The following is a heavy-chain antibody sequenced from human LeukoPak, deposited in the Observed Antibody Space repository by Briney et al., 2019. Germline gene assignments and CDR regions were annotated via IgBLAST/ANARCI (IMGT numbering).Heavy chain of an antibody. J-gene: IGHJ4*02. CDR2: ISSSSSTT. CDR3: ARRIAAELTTPYYFDY. Sequence: GGSLRLSCAASGFTFSSYSMNWVRQAPGKGLEWISYISSSSSTTHYADSVKGRFTISRDSAKNSLYLQMNSLRAEDTALYHCARRIAAELTTPYYFDYWGQGTLVTVSS. D-gene: IGHD6-13*01. V-gene: IGHV3-48*04. CDR1: GFTFSSYS.